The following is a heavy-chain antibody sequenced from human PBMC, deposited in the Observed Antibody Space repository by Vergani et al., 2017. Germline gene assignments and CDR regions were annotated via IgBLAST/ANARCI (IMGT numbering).Heavy chain of an antibody. CDR3: ARVNTETNGHLYYYYYMDV. CDR1: GGSFTSYH. D-gene: IGHD4-11*01. J-gene: IGHJ6*03. V-gene: IGHV4-34*01. CDR2: IDHTGRP. Sequence: QVQLQQWGGGLLKPSGTLSLTCVVNGGSFTSYHWTWIRPSPGEGLGWVGDIDHTGRPAYNPYLKSRLTIAVIKSRNQFSLTLTSVTATDTAIYFCARVNTETNGHLYYYYYMDVWGQGTAVTVS.